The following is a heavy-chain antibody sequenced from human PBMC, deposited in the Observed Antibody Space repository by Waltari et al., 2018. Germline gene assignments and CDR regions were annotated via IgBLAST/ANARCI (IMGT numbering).Heavy chain of an antibody. CDR2: INPNSGGT. V-gene: IGHV1-2*02. D-gene: IGHD6-13*01. CDR3: ARATAGGSSSWYTNNWFDP. Sequence: QVQLVQSGAEVKKPGASVKVSCKASGYTFTGYYMHWVRQAPGQGLEWMGWINPNSGGTNYEQKLQGRVTMTRDTSSSTAYMELSRLRSDDTAVYYCARATAGGSSSWYTNNWFDPWGQGTLVTVSS. J-gene: IGHJ5*02. CDR1: GYTFTGYY.